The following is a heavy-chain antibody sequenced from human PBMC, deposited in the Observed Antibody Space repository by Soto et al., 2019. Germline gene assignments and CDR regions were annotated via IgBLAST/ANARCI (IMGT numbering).Heavy chain of an antibody. V-gene: IGHV3-30*18. CDR3: ANDPSRNWVGNLRD. J-gene: IGHJ4*02. Sequence: PGGSLRLSCVASGFTFSSFGMHWVRQTPGKGLEWVAVISYDGSETHYADSVKGRFTISRDNSQSTVYLQMGSLRTEDTALYYCANDPSRNWVGNLRDWGQGTQVTVSS. CDR1: GFTFSSFG. CDR2: ISYDGSET. D-gene: IGHD3-16*01.